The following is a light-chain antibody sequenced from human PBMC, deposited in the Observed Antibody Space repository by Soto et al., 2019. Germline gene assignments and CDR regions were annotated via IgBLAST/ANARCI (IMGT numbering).Light chain of an antibody. J-gene: IGLJ2*01. CDR2: EVS. CDR1: SSDVGGYNY. V-gene: IGLV2-14*01. CDR3: SSYTSSSTLVV. Sequence: QSALTQPASVSGSPGQSITISCTGTSSDVGGYNYVSWYQQHPGKAPKLMIYEVSNRPSGVSNRFSGSKSDNTASLTISGLQAEDEAYYYCSSYTSSSTLVVFGGGTKLTVL.